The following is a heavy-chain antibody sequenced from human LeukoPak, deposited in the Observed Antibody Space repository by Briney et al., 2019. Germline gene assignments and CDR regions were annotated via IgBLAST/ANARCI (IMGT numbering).Heavy chain of an antibody. J-gene: IGHJ4*02. CDR2: INPNSGGT. V-gene: IGHV1-2*02. D-gene: IGHD3-22*01. CDR3: ARGRHYYDSSGYLRFDY. Sequence: ASVKVSCKASGYTFTGYYMHWVRQAPGQGPEWMGWINPNSGGTNYAQKFQGRVTMTRDTSISTAYMELSRLRSDDTAVYYCARGRHYYDSSGYLRFDYWGQGTLVTVSS. CDR1: GYTFTGYY.